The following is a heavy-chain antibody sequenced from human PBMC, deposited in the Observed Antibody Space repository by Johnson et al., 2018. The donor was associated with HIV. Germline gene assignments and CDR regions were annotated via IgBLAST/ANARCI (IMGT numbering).Heavy chain of an antibody. CDR1: GFTFSSYG. V-gene: IGHV3-30*02. D-gene: IGHD2-21*02. CDR3: ARASDSYCSAYCYGDGFQI. J-gene: IGHJ3*02. Sequence: QMQLVESGGGVVQPGGSLRLSCAASGFTFSSYGMHWVRQAPGKGLEWVAFIRYDGSNKYYADSVKGRFTISRENSKNTLYRQMNSLRAEDTAVYYCARASDSYCSAYCYGDGFQISDQGPKVIVSS. CDR2: IRYDGSNK.